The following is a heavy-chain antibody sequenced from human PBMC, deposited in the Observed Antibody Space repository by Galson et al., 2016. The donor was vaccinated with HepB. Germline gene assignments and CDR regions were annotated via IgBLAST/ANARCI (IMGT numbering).Heavy chain of an antibody. Sequence: QSGAEVKKPGESLRISCTGSGYSFSNYWISWVRQMPGKGLEWMGKIDPSDSYTNYSPSFQGHVTISADKSINTAYLQWSSLKASDTAMYYCARHQHYYGMDVWGQGTTVTVSS. J-gene: IGHJ6*02. V-gene: IGHV5-10-1*01. CDR1: GYSFSNYW. CDR3: ARHQHYYGMDV. CDR2: IDPSDSYT.